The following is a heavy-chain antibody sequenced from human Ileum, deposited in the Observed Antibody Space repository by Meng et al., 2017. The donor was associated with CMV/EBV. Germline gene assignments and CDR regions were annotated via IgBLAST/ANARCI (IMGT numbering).Heavy chain of an antibody. CDR1: GFTFSSYS. CDR3: AIRAQDY. V-gene: IGHV3-21*01. CDR2: ISSSSSYI. J-gene: IGHJ4*02. Sequence: GESLKISCAASGFTFSSYSMNWVRQAPGKGLEWVSYISSSSSYIYYADSVKGRFTISRDNAKNSLYLQMNSLRADDKAVYYCAIRAQDYWGQGTLVTVSS.